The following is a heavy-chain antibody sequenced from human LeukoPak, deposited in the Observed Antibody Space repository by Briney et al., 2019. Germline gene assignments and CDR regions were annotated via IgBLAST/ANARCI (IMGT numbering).Heavy chain of an antibody. CDR2: IYTSGST. J-gene: IGHJ5*02. CDR3: ARQRYNWNDRGWFDP. CDR1: GGSISSYY. Sequence: SETLSLTCTVSGGSISSYYWSWIRQPPGKGLEWIGYIYTSGSTNYNPSLKSRVTISVDTSKNQFSLKLSSVTAADTAVYYCARQRYNWNDRGWFDPWGQGTLVTVSS. D-gene: IGHD1-20*01. V-gene: IGHV4-4*09.